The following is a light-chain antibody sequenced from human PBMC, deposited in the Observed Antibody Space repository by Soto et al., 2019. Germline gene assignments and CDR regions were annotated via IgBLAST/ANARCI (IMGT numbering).Light chain of an antibody. V-gene: IGKV3-15*01. Sequence: EIVMTPSPATLSVSPGERATLSCRASQSVSSNLAWYQQKPGQGPRLLIFSASTRATGIPARFSGSGSGTEFTLTISSLQSEDFAVYDWQQYDDWPPVTFGQGTRLEIK. J-gene: IGKJ5*01. CDR2: SAS. CDR1: QSVSSN. CDR3: QQYDDWPPVT.